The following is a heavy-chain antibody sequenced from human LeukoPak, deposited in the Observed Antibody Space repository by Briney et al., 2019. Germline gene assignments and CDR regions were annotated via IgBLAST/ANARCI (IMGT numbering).Heavy chain of an antibody. V-gene: IGHV1-24*01. D-gene: IGHD3-10*01. Sequence: ASVKVSCKVSGYTLTELSMHWVRQAPGKGLEWMGGFDPEDGETIYAQKFQGRVTMTEDTSTDTAYMELSSLRSDDTAVYYCARDGIMVRGVRVDYWGQGTLVTVSS. CDR2: FDPEDGET. CDR1: GYTLTELS. CDR3: ARDGIMVRGVRVDY. J-gene: IGHJ4*02.